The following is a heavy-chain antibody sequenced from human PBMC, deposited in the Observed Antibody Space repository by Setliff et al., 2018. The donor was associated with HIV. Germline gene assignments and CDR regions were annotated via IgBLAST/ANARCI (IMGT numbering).Heavy chain of an antibody. CDR3: ARDSLPYYYGSGTDSFDI. J-gene: IGHJ3*02. V-gene: IGHV1-3*01. CDR2: INGGNGDT. CDR1: GYTFTSYA. D-gene: IGHD3-10*01. Sequence: GASVKVSCKASGYTFTSYAINWVRQAPGQSLEWMAWINGGNGDTKYSQKFQGRVTVTGGTSAITAYMELSDLRSEDTAAYYCARDSLPYYYGSGTDSFDIWGQGTMVTVSS.